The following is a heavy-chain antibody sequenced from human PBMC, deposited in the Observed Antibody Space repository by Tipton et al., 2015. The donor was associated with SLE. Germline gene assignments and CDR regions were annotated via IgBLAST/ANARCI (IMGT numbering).Heavy chain of an antibody. CDR3: ARRPLDY. CDR1: GGSISSHY. CDR2: IYYSGST. J-gene: IGHJ4*02. V-gene: IGHV4-59*11. Sequence: TLSLTCTVSGGSISSHYWSWIRQPPGKGLEWIGYIYYSGSTNYNPSLKSRVTISVDTSKNQFSLKLSSVTAADTAVYYCARRPLDYWGQGTLVTVSS.